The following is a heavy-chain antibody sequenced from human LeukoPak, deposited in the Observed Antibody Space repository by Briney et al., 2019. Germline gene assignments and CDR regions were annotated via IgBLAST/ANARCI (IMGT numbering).Heavy chain of an antibody. D-gene: IGHD4-11*01. CDR1: GFTFSSYG. J-gene: IGHJ2*01. CDR2: ISYDGSNK. CDR3: AKDRSNYEGSFPLWYFDL. V-gene: IGHV3-30*18. Sequence: SGRSLRLSCAASGFTFSSYGMHWVRQAPGKGLEWVAVISYDGSNKYYADSVKGRFTISRDNSKNTLYLQMNSLRAEDTAVYYCAKDRSNYEGSFPLWYFDLWGRGTLVTVSS.